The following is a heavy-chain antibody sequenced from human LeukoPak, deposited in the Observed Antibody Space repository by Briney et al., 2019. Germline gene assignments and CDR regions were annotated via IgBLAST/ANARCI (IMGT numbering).Heavy chain of an antibody. D-gene: IGHD3-16*01. CDR3: AKDWTRAIMVTDF. Sequence: PGGSLRLSCAASGFTFSSYGVHWVRQAPGKGLEWVAVISDDGSNKYYADSVKGRFTISRDNSKSTLYLQMNSLRAEDTAVYYCAKDWTRAIMVTDFWGQGILVAVSS. CDR2: ISDDGSNK. J-gene: IGHJ4*02. CDR1: GFTFSSYG. V-gene: IGHV3-30*18.